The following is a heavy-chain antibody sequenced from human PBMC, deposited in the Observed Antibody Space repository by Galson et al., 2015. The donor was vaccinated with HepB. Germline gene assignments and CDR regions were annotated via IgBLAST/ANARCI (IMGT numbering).Heavy chain of an antibody. CDR1: GFTLSSYW. V-gene: IGHV3-7*01. D-gene: IGHD3-22*01. CDR3: ARDLDSSGYWRYS. CDR2: IKQDGSDK. Sequence: SLRLSCAASGFTLSSYWMSWVRQAPGKGLEWVAHIKQDGSDKYYVDSVKGRFSISRDNAKNSLYLQMNNLRAEDTAVYYCARDLDSSGYWRYSWGQGTLVTVSS. J-gene: IGHJ4*02.